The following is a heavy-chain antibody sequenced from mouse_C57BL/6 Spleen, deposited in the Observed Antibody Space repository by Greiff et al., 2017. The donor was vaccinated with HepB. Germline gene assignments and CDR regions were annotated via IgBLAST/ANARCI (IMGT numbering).Heavy chain of an antibody. D-gene: IGHD2-3*01. CDR1: GFNIQDYY. CDR2: IDPEDGET. Sequence: EVQLQQSGAELVKPGASVKLSCTASGFNIQDYYMHWVKQRTEQGLEGIGRIDPEDGETKYAPKFQGKATITADTSSNTAYLQLSSLTSEDTAVYYWARGDRYSYYYAMDDWGQGTSVTGSA. CDR3: ARGDRYSYYYAMDD. V-gene: IGHV14-2*01. J-gene: IGHJ4*01.